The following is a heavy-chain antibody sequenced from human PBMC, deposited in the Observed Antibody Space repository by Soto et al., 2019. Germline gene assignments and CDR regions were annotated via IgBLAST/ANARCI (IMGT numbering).Heavy chain of an antibody. Sequence: QVQLHQWGAGLGRPSETLALTCAVNGGSFSTNHWNWIRQSPGKGLEWIGEISPDGATNFNPTLKGRLSVSVVASKRQFSLHLTSVTAADTAVYFCARGLAAPSFYFDFWGQVPLVTVSS. J-gene: IGHJ4*02. CDR1: GGSFSTNH. CDR3: ARGLAAPSFYFDF. D-gene: IGHD3-16*02. V-gene: IGHV4-34*01. CDR2: ISPDGAT.